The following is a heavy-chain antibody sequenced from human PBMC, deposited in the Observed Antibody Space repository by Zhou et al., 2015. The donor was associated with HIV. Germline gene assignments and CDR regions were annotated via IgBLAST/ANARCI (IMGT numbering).Heavy chain of an antibody. V-gene: IGHV1-69*01. Sequence: QVQLVQSGAEVKKPGSSVKVSCKASGGTFSSYAISWVRQAPGQGLEWMGGIIPIFGTANYAQKFQGRVTITADESTSTAYMELSSLRSEDTAVYYCARDCLSGGSCYSSAFDIWGQGTMVTVSS. CDR1: GGTFSSYA. CDR2: IIPIFGTA. D-gene: IGHD2-15*01. CDR3: ARDCLSGGSCYSSAFDI. J-gene: IGHJ3*02.